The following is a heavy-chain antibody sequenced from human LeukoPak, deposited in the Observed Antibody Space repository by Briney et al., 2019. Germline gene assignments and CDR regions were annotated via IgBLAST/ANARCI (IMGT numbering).Heavy chain of an antibody. V-gene: IGHV7-4-1*02. CDR1: GYTFTSYA. CDR2: INTNTGNP. Sequence: ASVKVSCKASGYTFTSYAMNWVRQAPGQGLEWMGWINTNTGNPTYAQGFTGRFVFSLDTSVSTAYLQISSLKAEDTAVYYCAREACSGGSCYSNWFDPWGQGTLVTVSS. CDR3: AREACSGGSCYSNWFDP. D-gene: IGHD2-15*01. J-gene: IGHJ5*02.